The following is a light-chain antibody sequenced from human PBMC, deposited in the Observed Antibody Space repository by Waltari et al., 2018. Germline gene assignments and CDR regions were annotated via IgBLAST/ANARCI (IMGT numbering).Light chain of an antibody. J-gene: IGKJ2*01. CDR1: QSVSSN. Sequence: EIAMTQSPATLSVSPGERATLSCRASQSVSSNLAWYQQKPGQPLRLLIFEASRRATGIPARFSGSGSGTEFPLTISSLQSEDFAVYYCQQYNNWPPYTFGQGTKL. V-gene: IGKV3-15*01. CDR3: QQYNNWPPYT. CDR2: EAS.